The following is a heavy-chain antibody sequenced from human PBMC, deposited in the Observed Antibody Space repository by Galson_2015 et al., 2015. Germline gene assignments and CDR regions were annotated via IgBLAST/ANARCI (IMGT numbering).Heavy chain of an antibody. CDR3: ARRLNLASGSRNCFDP. J-gene: IGHJ5*02. D-gene: IGHD3-3*02. Sequence: PALVKPTQSLTLTCTFSGFSLRATGVGVGWIRQPPGKAMEWLVGLYWNVDILYSPSLRSRLTITKDTSKNQVSLIMTNMDPEDTGTYYCARRLNLASGSRNCFDPWGPGTLVTVSS. V-gene: IGHV2-5*01. CDR2: LYWNVDI. CDR1: GFSLRATGVG.